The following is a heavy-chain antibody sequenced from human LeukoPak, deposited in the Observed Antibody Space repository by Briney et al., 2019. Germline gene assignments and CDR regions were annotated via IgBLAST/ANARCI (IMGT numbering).Heavy chain of an antibody. CDR3: ARDPDVDTATVNDF. V-gene: IGHV1-2*02. Sequence: GASVKVSCKASGYTFTGYYMHWVRQAPGRGLEWMGWINPNSGGTNYQGRVTMTRDTSISTAYMELSRLRSDDTAVYYCARDPDVDTATVNDFWGQGTLVTVSS. D-gene: IGHD5-18*01. CDR1: GYTFTGYY. J-gene: IGHJ4*02. CDR2: INPNSGGT.